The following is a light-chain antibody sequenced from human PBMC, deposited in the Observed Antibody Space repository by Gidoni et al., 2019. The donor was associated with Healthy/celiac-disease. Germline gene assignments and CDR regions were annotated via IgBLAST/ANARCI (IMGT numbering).Light chain of an antibody. CDR3: QQRSNWPPLFT. J-gene: IGKJ3*01. V-gene: IGKV3-11*01. CDR1: QSVSSY. Sequence: EIVLTQSPATLSLSPGERATLSSRASQSVSSYLAWYQQKPGKAPRLLIYDASNRATGIPARFSGSGSGTDFTLTISSLEPEDFAVYYCQQRSNWPPLFTFGPGTKVDIK. CDR2: DAS.